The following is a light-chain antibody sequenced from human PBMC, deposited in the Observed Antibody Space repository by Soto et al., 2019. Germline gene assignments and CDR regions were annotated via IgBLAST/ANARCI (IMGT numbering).Light chain of an antibody. CDR2: EVS. CDR3: SSFAGSNVV. J-gene: IGLJ2*01. CDR1: SSDVGGYNY. Sequence: QSALTQPPSASGSPGQSVTISCTGTSSDVGGYNYVSWYQQHPGKAPKLMISEVSKRPSGVPDRFSGSKSCNTASLTVSGLQAEDEADYYCSSFAGSNVVFGGGTKVTVL. V-gene: IGLV2-8*01.